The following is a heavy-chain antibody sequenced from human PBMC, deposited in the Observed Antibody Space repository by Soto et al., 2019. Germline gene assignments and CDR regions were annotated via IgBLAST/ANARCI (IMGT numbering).Heavy chain of an antibody. CDR1: GFTFSSYG. J-gene: IGHJ4*02. V-gene: IGHV3-30*18. CDR3: AKDLGTVYNNPNMFDC. D-gene: IGHD3-10*01. Sequence: GGSLRLSCAASGFTFSSYGMHWFRQAPGKGLEWVAVISYDGSNKYYADSVKGRFTISRDNSKNTLHLQVNSVRTEDTAVYFCAKDLGTVYNNPNMFDCWGQGTLVTVSS. CDR2: ISYDGSNK.